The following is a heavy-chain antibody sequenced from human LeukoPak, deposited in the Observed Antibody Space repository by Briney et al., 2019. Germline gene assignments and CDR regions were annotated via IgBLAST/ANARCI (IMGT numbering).Heavy chain of an antibody. CDR3: ARLDYFGSGLYYYMDV. V-gene: IGHV1-2*02. CDR2: INPNSGGT. D-gene: IGHD3-10*01. CDR1: GYTFTGSY. J-gene: IGHJ6*03. Sequence: ASVKVSCKASGYTFTGSYIHWVRQAPGQGLEWMGWINPNSGGTNYAQKFQGRVTMTRDTSISTAYMELSSLRSDDTAVYYCARLDYFGSGLYYYMDVWGKGTTVTISS.